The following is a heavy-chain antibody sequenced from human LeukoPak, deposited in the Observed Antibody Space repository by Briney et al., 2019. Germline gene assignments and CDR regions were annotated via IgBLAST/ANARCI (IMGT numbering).Heavy chain of an antibody. V-gene: IGHV3-23*01. J-gene: IGHJ4*02. D-gene: IGHD3-10*01. Sequence: GGSLRLSCAVSGITLSNYGMSWVRQAPGRGLEWVAGISDTGGRTNYADSVKGRFTISRDNPKNILYLQMNSLRAEDTAVYFCAKRGVVIRVILVGFHKEAYYFDSWGQGALVTVSS. CDR2: ISDTGGRT. CDR1: GITLSNYG. CDR3: AKRGVVIRVILVGFHKEAYYFDS.